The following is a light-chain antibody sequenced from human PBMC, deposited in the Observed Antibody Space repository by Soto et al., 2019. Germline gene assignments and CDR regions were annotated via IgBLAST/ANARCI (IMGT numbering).Light chain of an antibody. CDR3: QESYSTS. J-gene: IGKJ1*01. CDR1: QYISTY. CDR2: VAS. V-gene: IGKV1-39*01. Sequence: DIQMTQSASSLSSSVGYSLTITCRASQYISTYLNWYQQKPWKAPKLLIYVASNLQSGVPSRFSGSGSGTDFTLTISSLQPEDIATYYCQESYSTSFGQGTKVDIK.